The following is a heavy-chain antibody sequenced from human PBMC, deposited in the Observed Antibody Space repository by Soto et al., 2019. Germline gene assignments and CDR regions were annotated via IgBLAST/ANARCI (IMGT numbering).Heavy chain of an antibody. CDR2: IWYDGSNK. CDR3: ARDQVPAIAIPVHSPFDY. CDR1: GFTFSSYG. Sequence: PGGSLRLSCAASGFTFSSYGMHWVRQAPGKGLEWVAVIWYDGSNKYYADSVKGRFTISRDNSKNTLYLQMNSLRAEDTAVYYCARDQVPAIAIPVHSPFDYWGQGTLVTVSS. V-gene: IGHV3-33*01. D-gene: IGHD2-2*02. J-gene: IGHJ4*02.